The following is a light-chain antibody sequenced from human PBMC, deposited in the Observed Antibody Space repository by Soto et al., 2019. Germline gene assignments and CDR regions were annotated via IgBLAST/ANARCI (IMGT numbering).Light chain of an antibody. V-gene: IGKV3-15*01. CDR3: HHYNNRPRT. CDR2: GAS. J-gene: IGKJ1*01. Sequence: EIVMTQSPASLSVSPGERATLSCRASQNVNSNLAWYQQKPGQAPRFLIYGASTRATGIPAGFSGSGSGTEFTLTISSLQSEDFAVYYCHHYNNRPRTFGQGTKVDIK. CDR1: QNVNSN.